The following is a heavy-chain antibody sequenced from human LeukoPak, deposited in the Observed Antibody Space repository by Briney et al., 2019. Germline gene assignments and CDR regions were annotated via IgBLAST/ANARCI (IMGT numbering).Heavy chain of an antibody. CDR1: GFTFSNSA. V-gene: IGHV3-21*06. CDR2: INDVSSHI. J-gene: IGHJ4*02. CDR3: ARDSTYYLRCGYFDS. Sequence: GGSLRLSCAASGFTFSNSAMNWVRQALGKGLEWVSSINDVSSHIYYADSVKGRFTISRNNANNSVSLQMNNLRAEDTAVYYCARDSTYYLRCGYFDSWGQGILVTVSS. D-gene: IGHD3-22*01.